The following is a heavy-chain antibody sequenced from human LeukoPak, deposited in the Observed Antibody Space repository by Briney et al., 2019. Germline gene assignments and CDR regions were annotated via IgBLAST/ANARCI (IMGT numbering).Heavy chain of an antibody. V-gene: IGHV4-30-4*08. Sequence: SQTLSLTCTVSGGSISSGDYYWSWIRQPPGKGLEWIGYIYYSGNTYYNPSLKSRVTISVDTSKNQFSLKLSSVTAADTAVYYCARVETYYYDSSGPNWFDPWGQGTLVTVSS. CDR3: ARVETYYYDSSGPNWFDP. D-gene: IGHD3-22*01. CDR1: GGSISSGDYY. CDR2: IYYSGNT. J-gene: IGHJ5*02.